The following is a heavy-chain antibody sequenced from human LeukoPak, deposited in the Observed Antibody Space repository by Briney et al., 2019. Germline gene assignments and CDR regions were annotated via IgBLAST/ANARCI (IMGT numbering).Heavy chain of an antibody. V-gene: IGHV3-7*01. D-gene: IGHD3-10*01. CDR1: GFTFSRYW. CDR3: ARDWGGENDY. Sequence: PGGSLRLSCAASGFTFSRYWMTWVRQAPGKGLEWVANIKQGGSEKYYVDSVKGRFTISRDNAKNSLYLQMNSLRDEDTAVYYCARDWGGENDYWGQGTLVTVSS. J-gene: IGHJ4*02. CDR2: IKQGGSEK.